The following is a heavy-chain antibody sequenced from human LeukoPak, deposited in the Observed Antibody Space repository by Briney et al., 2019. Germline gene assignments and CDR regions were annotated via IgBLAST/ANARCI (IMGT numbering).Heavy chain of an antibody. Sequence: SETLSLTCAVYGGSFSGYYWSWIRQPPGKGLEWIGEINHSGSTNYNPSLKIRVTISVDTSKNQFSLKLSSVTAADTAVYYCARGRRWLVSAWGWFDPWGQGTLVTVSS. V-gene: IGHV4-34*01. J-gene: IGHJ5*02. CDR1: GGSFSGYY. CDR2: INHSGST. D-gene: IGHD6-19*01. CDR3: ARGRRWLVSAWGWFDP.